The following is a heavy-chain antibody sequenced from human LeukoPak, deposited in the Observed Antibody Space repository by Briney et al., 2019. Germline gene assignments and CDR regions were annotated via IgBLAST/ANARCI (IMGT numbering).Heavy chain of an antibody. CDR2: ISYDGSNK. D-gene: IGHD4-17*01. V-gene: IGHV3-30*04. J-gene: IGHJ4*02. CDR3: AKDPYGDYPLGY. Sequence: PGGSLRLSCAASGSSFNSFAMHWVRQAPGKGLEWVAVISYDGSNKYYADSVKGRFTISRDNSKNTLYLQMNSLRAEDTAVYYCAKDPYGDYPLGYWGQGTLVTVSS. CDR1: GSSFNSFA.